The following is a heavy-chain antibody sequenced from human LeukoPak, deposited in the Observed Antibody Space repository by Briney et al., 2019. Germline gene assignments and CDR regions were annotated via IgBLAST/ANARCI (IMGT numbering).Heavy chain of an antibody. Sequence: SETLSLTCSVSGGSISGHYWSWIRQPAGKGLESIGRIYSSGNTNYNPSLKSRVTMSVDTSKNQISLKLSSVTAADTAVYYCARHIGGGIEDMDVWGKGTKVTVSS. CDR3: ARHIGGGIEDMDV. V-gene: IGHV4-4*07. J-gene: IGHJ6*03. D-gene: IGHD3-16*02. CDR1: GGSISGHY. CDR2: IYSSGNT.